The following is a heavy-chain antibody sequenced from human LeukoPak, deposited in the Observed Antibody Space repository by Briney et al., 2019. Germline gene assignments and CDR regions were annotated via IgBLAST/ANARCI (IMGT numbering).Heavy chain of an antibody. D-gene: IGHD5-18*01. CDR2: INTDGSST. CDR1: GFTFSSYW. V-gene: IGHV3-74*01. Sequence: GGSLRLSCVASGFTFSSYWMHWVRQAPGKGLVWVSRINTDGSSTLYADSVKGRFTISRDNAKNTLYLQMNSLRDEDTAVYYCARGFRDGYSFGHYFDYWGQGTLVTVSS. J-gene: IGHJ4*02. CDR3: ARGFRDGYSFGHYFDY.